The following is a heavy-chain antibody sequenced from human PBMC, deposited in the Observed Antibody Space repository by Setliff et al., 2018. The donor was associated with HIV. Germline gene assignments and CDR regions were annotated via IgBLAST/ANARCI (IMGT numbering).Heavy chain of an antibody. Sequence: GGSLRLSCAGSGFTFSTFSMSWVRQAPGKGLEWVSSISSTSSYIYYADSVKGRFTISRDNAKNSLYLQMNSLRAEDTAVYYCARGQLYYGSGTGDYWGQGTLVTVSS. D-gene: IGHD3-10*01. CDR3: ARGQLYYGSGTGDY. CDR2: ISSTSSYI. CDR1: GFTFSTFS. J-gene: IGHJ4*02. V-gene: IGHV3-21*01.